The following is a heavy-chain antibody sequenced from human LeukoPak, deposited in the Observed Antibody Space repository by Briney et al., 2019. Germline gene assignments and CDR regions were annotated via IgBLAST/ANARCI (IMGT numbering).Heavy chain of an antibody. CDR3: ARRLVRGVIVRDFDS. CDR2: IKQDGSEK. CDR1: GFTFSRHW. V-gene: IGHV3-7*01. J-gene: IGHJ4*02. Sequence: GGSLRLSCTASGFTFSRHWMSWVRQAPGKGLEWVANIKQDGSEKYYVDSVKGRFTISRDNAKNSLYLQMNSLRAEDTALYYCARRLVRGVIVRDFDSRGQGTRVTVSS. D-gene: IGHD3-10*01.